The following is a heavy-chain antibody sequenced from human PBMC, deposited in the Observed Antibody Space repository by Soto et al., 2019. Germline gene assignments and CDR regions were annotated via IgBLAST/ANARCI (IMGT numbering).Heavy chain of an antibody. D-gene: IGHD5-18*01. Sequence: QVQLVQSGAEVKKPGASVKISCKASGYTFSSSYIHWVRQAPGQGLEWMGLINPSGLSTDYAQTFQGRVTVTRDTSTSTVYMELSSLRSEDTAVYYCASGGYTYGFSAMDVWGPGTTVAVSS. CDR2: INPSGLST. V-gene: IGHV1-46*01. CDR3: ASGGYTYGFSAMDV. CDR1: GYTFSSSY. J-gene: IGHJ6*02.